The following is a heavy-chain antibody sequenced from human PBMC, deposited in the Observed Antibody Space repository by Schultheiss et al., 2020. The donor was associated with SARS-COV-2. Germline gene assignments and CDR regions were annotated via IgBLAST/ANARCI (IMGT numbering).Heavy chain of an antibody. D-gene: IGHD6-6*01. CDR3: ASELVRSDAFDI. CDR1: GGSISSYY. Sequence: SETLSLTCTVSGGSISSYYWSWIRQPPGKGLEWIGYIYHSGSTNYNPSLKSRVTISVDTSKNQFSLKLSSVTAEDTAVYYCASELVRSDAFDIWGQGTMVTVSS. J-gene: IGHJ3*02. V-gene: IGHV4-59*12. CDR2: IYHSGST.